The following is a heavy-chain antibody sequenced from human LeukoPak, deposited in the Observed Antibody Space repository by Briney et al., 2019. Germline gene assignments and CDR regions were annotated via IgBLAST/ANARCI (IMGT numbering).Heavy chain of an antibody. CDR2: IIPILGIA. CDR3: ARLQGAAAGTCDY. CDR1: GGTFSSYA. D-gene: IGHD6-13*01. J-gene: IGHJ4*02. Sequence: ASVKVSCKASGGTFSSYAISWVRQAPGQGLEWMGRIIPILGIANYAQKLQGRVTMTTDTSTSTAYMELRSLRSDDTAVYYCARLQGAAAGTCDYWGQGTLVTVSS. V-gene: IGHV1-69*04.